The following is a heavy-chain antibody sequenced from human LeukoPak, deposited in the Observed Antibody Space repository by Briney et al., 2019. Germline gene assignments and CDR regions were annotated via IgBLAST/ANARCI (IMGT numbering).Heavy chain of an antibody. CDR2: IYYSGST. D-gene: IGHD3-10*01. Sequence: SETLSLTCTVSGGSISSYYWNWIRQPPGKGLEWIGYIYYSGSTNYNPSLKSRVTISVDTSKNQFSLKLSSVTAADTAVYYCARAGDYYGSDGTWFDPWGQGALVTVSS. CDR1: GGSISSYY. V-gene: IGHV4-59*12. J-gene: IGHJ5*02. CDR3: ARAGDYYGSDGTWFDP.